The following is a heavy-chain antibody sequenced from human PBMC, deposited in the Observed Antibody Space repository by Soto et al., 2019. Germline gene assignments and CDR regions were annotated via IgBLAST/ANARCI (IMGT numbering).Heavy chain of an antibody. J-gene: IGHJ6*02. Sequence: PSETLSLTCAVVGDSLRGQSWNWIRQSPGKGLEWIGEIDQSGGTNYNPSLKSRAIISDDTSKNQFSLTLTSVTAADTAVYYCAREDSYGWSGESSDVWGQGTTVT. CDR1: GDSLRGQS. D-gene: IGHD6-19*01. CDR2: IDQSGGT. V-gene: IGHV4-34*01. CDR3: AREDSYGWSGESSDV.